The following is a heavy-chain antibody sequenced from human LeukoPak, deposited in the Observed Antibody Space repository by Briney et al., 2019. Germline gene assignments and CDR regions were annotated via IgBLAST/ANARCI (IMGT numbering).Heavy chain of an antibody. CDR3: AREKVRLPFDY. J-gene: IGHJ4*02. CDR1: GFTFSSYG. CDR2: ISYDGSNK. Sequence: GGSLRLSCAASGFTFSSYGMHWVRQAPGKGLEWVAVISYDGSNKYYADSVKGRFTISRDNSKNTLYLQMNSLRAEDTAVYYCAREKVRLPFDYWGQGTLVTVSS. D-gene: IGHD2-2*01. V-gene: IGHV3-30*03.